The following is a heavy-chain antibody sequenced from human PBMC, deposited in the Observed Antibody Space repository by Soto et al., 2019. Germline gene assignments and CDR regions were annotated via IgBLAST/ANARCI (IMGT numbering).Heavy chain of an antibody. Sequence: QLQLQESGPGLVKPSETLSLTCTVSGGSISSSSYYWGWIRQPPGKGLEWIGSIDYSGSTYYNPSLRSRVTLSVDTSKNQFSRKLSSVTAANTAVYYCARANEGYCSSTSCYAFDYWGQGTLVTVSS. D-gene: IGHD2-2*01. V-gene: IGHV4-39*01. CDR2: IDYSGST. CDR1: GGSISSSSYY. J-gene: IGHJ4*02. CDR3: ARANEGYCSSTSCYAFDY.